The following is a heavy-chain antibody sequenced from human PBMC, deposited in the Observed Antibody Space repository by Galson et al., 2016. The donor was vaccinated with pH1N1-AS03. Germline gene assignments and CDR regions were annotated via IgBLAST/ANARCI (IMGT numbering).Heavy chain of an antibody. D-gene: IGHD3-3*01. Sequence: SVKVSCKASGYTFVNYGISCVRRAPGQGLEWMGWISGYDGHTGYAQKFQGRVTMTTDTSTNTAYMELRSLTSDDTAVYYCARDESGYMYWGQGTLVTVSS. J-gene: IGHJ4*02. CDR1: GYTFVNYG. V-gene: IGHV1-18*01. CDR3: ARDESGYMY. CDR2: ISGYDGHT.